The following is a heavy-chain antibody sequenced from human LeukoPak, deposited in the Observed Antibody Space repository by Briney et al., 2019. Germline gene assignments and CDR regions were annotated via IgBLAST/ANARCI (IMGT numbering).Heavy chain of an antibody. V-gene: IGHV3-21*01. J-gene: IGHJ4*02. Sequence: GGSLRLSCAASGFTFSSYSMNWVRQAPGKGLEWVSSISSSISYMYYADSVKGRFTISRDNAKNSLYLQMNSLRAEDTAVYYCARQRAAAGNFDYWGQGTLVTVSS. CDR1: GFTFSSYS. D-gene: IGHD6-13*01. CDR3: ARQRAAAGNFDY. CDR2: ISSSISYM.